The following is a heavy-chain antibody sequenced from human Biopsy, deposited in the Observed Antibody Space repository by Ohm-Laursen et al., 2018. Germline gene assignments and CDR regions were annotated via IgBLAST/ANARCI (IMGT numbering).Heavy chain of an antibody. J-gene: IGHJ4*02. CDR3: ARGMRSSGWPYFDS. CDR1: GDSVSSGSFY. Sequence: SDTLSLTCTVSGDSVSSGSFYWTWLRQAPGQGLEYIGYIYDRGSTANYNPSLQSRVTMSVDMPKNQFSLKLSSVTAADSAIYYCARGMRSSGWPYFDSWGQGTLVTVSS. V-gene: IGHV4-61*01. D-gene: IGHD6-19*01. CDR2: IYDRGSTA.